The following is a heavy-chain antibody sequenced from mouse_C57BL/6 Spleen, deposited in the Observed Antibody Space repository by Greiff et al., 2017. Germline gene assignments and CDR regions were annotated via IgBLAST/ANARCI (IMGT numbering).Heavy chain of an antibody. Sequence: QVQLKESGAELARPGASVKLSCKASGYTFTSYGISWVKQRTGQGLEWIGEIYPRSGNTYYNEKFKGKATLTADKSSSTAYMELRSLTSEDSAVYFCARGPITTVVSYFDYWGQGTTLTVSS. V-gene: IGHV1-81*01. CDR2: IYPRSGNT. CDR1: GYTFTSYG. CDR3: ARGPITTVVSYFDY. J-gene: IGHJ2*01. D-gene: IGHD1-1*01.